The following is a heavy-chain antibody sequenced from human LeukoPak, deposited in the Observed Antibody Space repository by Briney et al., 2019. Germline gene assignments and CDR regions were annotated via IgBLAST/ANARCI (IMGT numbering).Heavy chain of an antibody. D-gene: IGHD3-10*01. J-gene: IGHJ4*02. CDR1: GYSISSGYY. V-gene: IGHV4-38-2*02. Sequence: SETLSLTCTVSGYSISSGYYWGWIRQPPGKGLEWIGNIYHSGSTYYNPSLKSRVTMSRDTSKNQFSLNLNSVTAADTAVYYCASTQYYYGSGRFNYWGRGTLVTVSS. CDR3: ASTQYYYGSGRFNY. CDR2: IYHSGST.